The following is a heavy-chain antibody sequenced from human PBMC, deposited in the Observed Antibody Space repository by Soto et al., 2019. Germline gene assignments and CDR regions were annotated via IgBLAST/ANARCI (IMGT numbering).Heavy chain of an antibody. D-gene: IGHD4-17*01. CDR2: IYYSGST. J-gene: IGHJ6*02. Sequence: SETLSLTCTVSGGSISSSSFHWGWIRQPPGKGLEWIGSIYYSGSTYYNPSLKSRVTISVDTSKNQFSLKLSSVTAADTAVYYCARHWVTTGYYYYYYGMDVWGQGTTVTVSS. V-gene: IGHV4-39*01. CDR3: ARHWVTTGYYYYYYGMDV. CDR1: GGSISSSSFH.